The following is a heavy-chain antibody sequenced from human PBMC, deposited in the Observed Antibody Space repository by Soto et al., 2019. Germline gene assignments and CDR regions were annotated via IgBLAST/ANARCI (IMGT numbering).Heavy chain of an antibody. D-gene: IGHD5-12*01. Sequence: EVQLVESGENLVQPGGSLRLSCAASGFTFSSYEMNWLRQAPGKGLEWVSYISSSGNTIYYADSVKGRFTISRDNAKKSLYLQMDSLRVEDTAVYYCARGREMATIGPWGQGTLVTVSS. V-gene: IGHV3-48*03. J-gene: IGHJ5*02. CDR1: GFTFSSYE. CDR3: ARGREMATIGP. CDR2: ISSSGNTI.